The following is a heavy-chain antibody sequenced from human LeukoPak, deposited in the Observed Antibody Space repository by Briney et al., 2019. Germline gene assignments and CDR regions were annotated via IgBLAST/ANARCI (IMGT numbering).Heavy chain of an antibody. CDR2: IYYSGST. CDR1: GGSLSSSDYY. Sequence: SETLSLTCTVSGGSLSSSDYYWGWIRQPPGKGLEWIGTIYYSGSTYYNPSLKSRVSISVDTSKNQFSLKLSSVTAADTAVYYCARHRASSRGGSGYSQGQFDYWGKGTLVTVSS. V-gene: IGHV4-39*01. D-gene: IGHD3-22*01. J-gene: IGHJ4*02. CDR3: ARHRASSRGGSGYSQGQFDY.